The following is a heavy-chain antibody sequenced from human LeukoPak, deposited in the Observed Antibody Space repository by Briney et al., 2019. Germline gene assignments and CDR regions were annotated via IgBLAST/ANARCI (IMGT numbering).Heavy chain of an antibody. CDR3: ARTHRGVTPDAFDI. V-gene: IGHV1-8*01. CDR2: MNPNSGNT. D-gene: IGHD3-10*01. Sequence: GASVKVSCKASGYTFTSYDINWVRQATGQGLEWMGWMNPNSGNTGYAQKFQGRVTMTRNTSISTAYMELSSLRSEDTAVYYCARTHRGVTPDAFDIWGQGTMVTVSS. CDR1: GYTFTSYD. J-gene: IGHJ3*02.